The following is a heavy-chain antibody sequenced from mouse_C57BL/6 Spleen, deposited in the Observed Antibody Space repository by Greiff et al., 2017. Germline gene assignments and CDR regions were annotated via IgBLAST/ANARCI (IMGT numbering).Heavy chain of an antibody. V-gene: IGHV1-4*01. J-gene: IGHJ1*03. D-gene: IGHD1-1*01. CDR3: ARDYYGSSYGYFDV. CDR1: GYTFTSYT. Sequence: VQLQQSGAELARPGASVKMSCKASGYTFTSYTMHWVKQRPGQGLEWIGYINPSSGYTKYNQKFKDKATLTADKSSSTAYMQLSSLTSEDSAVYYCARDYYGSSYGYFDVWGTGTTVTVSS. CDR2: INPSSGYT.